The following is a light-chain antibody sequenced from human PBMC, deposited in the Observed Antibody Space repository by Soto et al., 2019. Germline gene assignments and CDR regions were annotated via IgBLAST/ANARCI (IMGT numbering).Light chain of an antibody. CDR1: QSISSY. CDR3: QQSYSTLWT. Sequence: DIKMTQSPSSMSESVGERVSMTCRASQSISSYLNWYQQKPGKAPKLLIYAASSLQSGVPSRFSGSGSGTDFTLTISSLQPEDFATYYCQQSYSTLWTFGQGTKVDIK. V-gene: IGKV1-39*01. J-gene: IGKJ1*01. CDR2: AAS.